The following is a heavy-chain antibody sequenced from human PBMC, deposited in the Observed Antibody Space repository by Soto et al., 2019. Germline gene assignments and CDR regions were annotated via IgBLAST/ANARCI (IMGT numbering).Heavy chain of an antibody. CDR2: ISYDGSNK. CDR1: GFTFSSYG. V-gene: IGHV3-30*18. Sequence: QVQLVESGGGVVQPGRSLRLSCAASGFTFSSYGMHWVRQAPGKGLEWVAVISYDGSNKYYADSVKGRFTISRDNSKNTLYLQMNRLRAKDTAVYYCAKWGGDSSSWNLDRTNGMDVWGQGTTVTVSS. D-gene: IGHD6-13*01. J-gene: IGHJ6*02. CDR3: AKWGGDSSSWNLDRTNGMDV.